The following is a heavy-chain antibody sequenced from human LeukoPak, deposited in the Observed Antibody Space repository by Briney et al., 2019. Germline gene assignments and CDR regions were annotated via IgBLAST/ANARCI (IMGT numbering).Heavy chain of an antibody. CDR3: ARDRTTVVGKPSYFDY. V-gene: IGHV3-53*04. D-gene: IGHD6-19*01. CDR2: IYSGGST. CDR1: GFTVSSNY. Sequence: PGGSLRLSCAASGFTVSSNYMSWVRQAPGKGLEWVSIIYSGGSTYYADSVKGRFTISRHNSKNTLYLQMNSLRAEDTAVYYCARDRTTVVGKPSYFDYWGQGTLLTVSS. J-gene: IGHJ4*02.